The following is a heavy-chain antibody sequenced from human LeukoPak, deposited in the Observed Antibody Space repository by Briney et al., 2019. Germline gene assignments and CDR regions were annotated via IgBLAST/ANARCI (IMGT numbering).Heavy chain of an antibody. J-gene: IGHJ4*02. CDR2: ISGSGGST. CDR1: GFTFSSYA. Sequence: PGGSLRLSCAASGFTFSSYAMSWLRQAPGKGLEWVSAISGSGGSTYYADAVKGRFTIPRDNSKNTLYLQMNSLRAEDTAVYYCAKWALYGQWLVLWGQGTLVTVSS. CDR3: AKWALYGQWLVL. D-gene: IGHD6-19*01. V-gene: IGHV3-23*01.